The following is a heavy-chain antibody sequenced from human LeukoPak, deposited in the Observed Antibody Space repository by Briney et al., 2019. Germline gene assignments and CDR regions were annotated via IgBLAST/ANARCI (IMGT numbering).Heavy chain of an antibody. CDR3: ARKSGSYYDFDY. V-gene: IGHV4-28*01. D-gene: IGHD1-26*01. Sequence: SDTLSLTCAVSGYSISNDYYWGWIRQPPGRGLEWIGHIYHSGSGYYNPSLKSRVAMSVDTSKNQFSLKLSSVTAVDTAVYYCARKSGSYYDFDYWGQGTLVTVSS. J-gene: IGHJ4*02. CDR1: GYSISNDYY. CDR2: IYHSGSG.